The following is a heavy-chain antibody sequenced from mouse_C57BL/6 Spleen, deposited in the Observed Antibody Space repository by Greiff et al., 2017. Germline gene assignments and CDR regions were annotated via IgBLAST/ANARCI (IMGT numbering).Heavy chain of an antibody. CDR1: GYSFTSYY. CDR3: ARSGSSYEKAWFAY. Sequence: VQLQQSGPELVKPGASVKISCKASGYSFTSYYIHWVKQRPGQGLAWIGWIYPGSGNTKYNEKFKGKATLTADTSSSTAYMQLSSLTSEDSAVYYCARSGSSYEKAWFAYWGQGTLVTVSA. V-gene: IGHV1-66*01. J-gene: IGHJ3*01. CDR2: IYPGSGNT. D-gene: IGHD1-1*01.